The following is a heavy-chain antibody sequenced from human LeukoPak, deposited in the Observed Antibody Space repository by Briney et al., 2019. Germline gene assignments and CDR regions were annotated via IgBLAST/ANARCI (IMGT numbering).Heavy chain of an antibody. D-gene: IGHD6-19*01. J-gene: IGHJ4*02. CDR3: ARQIAVAGTQDFDY. V-gene: IGHV4-39*01. Sequence: SQTLSLTCTVSGGSLSSSSYYWGWIRQPPGKGLEWIGSNYYSGSTYYNPSLKGRVTISVDTSKNQFSLKLSSVTAADTAVYYCARQIAVAGTQDFDYWGQGTLVTVSS. CDR2: NYYSGST. CDR1: GGSLSSSSYY.